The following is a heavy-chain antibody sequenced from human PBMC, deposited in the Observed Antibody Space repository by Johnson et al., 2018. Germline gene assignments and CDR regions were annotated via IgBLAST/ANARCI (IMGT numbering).Heavy chain of an antibody. J-gene: IGHJ1*01. Sequence: QLQESGPEVKKPETSVKVSCKASGFTFSSSAVQWVRQARGQRPEWIGWIVAGSGNTKYAQKFQERVTITRDMSTSTAYMELSSLRSEDTAVYYVARGLSYKTDWGQGTRVTVSS. CDR3: ARGLSYKTD. CDR2: IVAGSGNT. D-gene: IGHD3-16*02. CDR1: GFTFSSSA. V-gene: IGHV1-58*01.